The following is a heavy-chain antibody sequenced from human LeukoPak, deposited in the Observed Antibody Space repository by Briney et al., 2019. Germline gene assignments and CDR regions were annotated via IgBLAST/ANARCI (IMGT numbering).Heavy chain of an antibody. CDR1: TFTFSNYW. V-gene: IGHV3-7*03. Sequence: RSGGSLRLSCAASTFTFSNYWMSWVRQAPGKGLEWVANIKQDGSEKYYVDSMKGRFTISRDNAKTSLYLQMNSLRAEDTAVYYCARDVLAAGATGTFDIWGQGTMVTVSS. D-gene: IGHD1-14*01. J-gene: IGHJ3*02. CDR3: ARDVLAAGATGTFDI. CDR2: IKQDGSEK.